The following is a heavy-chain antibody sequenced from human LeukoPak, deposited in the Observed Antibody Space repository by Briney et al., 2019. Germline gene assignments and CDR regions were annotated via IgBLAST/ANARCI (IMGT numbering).Heavy chain of an antibody. Sequence: SETLSLTCTVSGGSISSSSYYWGWIRQPPGKGLEWIGSIYYSGSTYYNPSLKSRVTISVDTSKNQFSLKLSSVTAADTAVYYCARRYQYYYGSGSLGNYFDYWGQGTLVTVSS. CDR3: ARRYQYYYGSGSLGNYFDY. D-gene: IGHD3-10*01. J-gene: IGHJ4*02. V-gene: IGHV4-39*01. CDR1: GGSISSSSYY. CDR2: IYYSGST.